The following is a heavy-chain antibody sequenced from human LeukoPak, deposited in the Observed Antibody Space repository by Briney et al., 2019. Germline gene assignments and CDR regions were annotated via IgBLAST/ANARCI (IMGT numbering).Heavy chain of an antibody. V-gene: IGHV1-69*13. CDR2: IVPMFGTD. Sequence: ASVKVSCKASGATFGSHSISWVRQAPGQGLEWMGGIVPMFGTDVYAQRFRGRVTITADESTNTAYMELSSLRSDDTAMYYCARIAPVIVSDYWGQGTLVTVSS. J-gene: IGHJ4*02. CDR1: GATFGSHS. CDR3: ARIAPVIVSDY. D-gene: IGHD3-22*01.